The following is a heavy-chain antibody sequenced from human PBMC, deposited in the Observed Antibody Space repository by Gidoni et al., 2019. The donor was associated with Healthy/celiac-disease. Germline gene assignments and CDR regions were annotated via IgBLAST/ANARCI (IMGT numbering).Heavy chain of an antibody. CDR1: GGSSSSGGYS. CDR2: IYYSGST. V-gene: IGHV4-30-4*07. J-gene: IGHJ5*02. CDR3: ARDTVTTVT. D-gene: IGHD4-17*01. Sequence: QVPPPGAGPGLGKPSPTPSHPYPVSGGSSSSGGYSWSWIRQPPGKGLEWIGYIYYSGSTYYNPSLKSRVTISVDTSKNQFSLKLSSVTAADTAVYYCARDTVTTVTWGQGTLVTVSS.